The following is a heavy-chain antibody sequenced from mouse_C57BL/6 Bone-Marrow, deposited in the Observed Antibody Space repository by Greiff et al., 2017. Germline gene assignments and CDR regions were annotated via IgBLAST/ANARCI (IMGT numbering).Heavy chain of an antibody. Sequence: QVHVKQPGAELVMPGASVKLSCKASGYTFTSYWMHWVKQRPGQGLEWIGEIDPSDSYTNYNQKFKGKSTLTVDKSSSTAYMQLSSLTSEDSAVYYCARSPITTVVEDWYFDVWGTGTTVTVTS. CDR3: ARSPITTVVEDWYFDV. CDR2: IDPSDSYT. V-gene: IGHV1-69*01. D-gene: IGHD1-1*01. J-gene: IGHJ1*03. CDR1: GYTFTSYW.